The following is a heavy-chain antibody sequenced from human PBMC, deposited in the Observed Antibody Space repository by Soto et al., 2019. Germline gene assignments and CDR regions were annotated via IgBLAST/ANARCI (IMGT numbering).Heavy chain of an antibody. J-gene: IGHJ5*02. CDR3: ARSFYP. Sequence: QLQLQESGPGLVKPSETLSLTGTVSGGSISNYYWSWIRQPPGKGLEWIGYIYYNGSTHYNPSLGSRVTISVDMSKNHLSLTLTSVTAADTAVYYCARSFYPWGQGTLVTVSS. V-gene: IGHV4-59*01. CDR2: IYYNGST. CDR1: GGSISNYY.